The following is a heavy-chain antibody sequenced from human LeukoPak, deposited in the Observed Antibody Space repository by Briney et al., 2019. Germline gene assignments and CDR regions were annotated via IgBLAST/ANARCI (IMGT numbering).Heavy chain of an antibody. Sequence: SETLSLTCTVSGGSISSGSYYWGWIRQPPGKGLEWIGSIYYSGSTYYNPSLKSRVTISVDTSKNQFSLKLSSVTAADTAVYYCARHRVGATRVGYFQHWGQGTLVTVSS. CDR3: ARHRVGATRVGYFQH. CDR2: IYYSGST. D-gene: IGHD1-26*01. V-gene: IGHV4-39*01. J-gene: IGHJ1*01. CDR1: GGSISSGSYY.